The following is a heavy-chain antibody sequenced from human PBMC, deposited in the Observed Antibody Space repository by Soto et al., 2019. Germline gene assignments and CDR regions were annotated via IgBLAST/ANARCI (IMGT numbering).Heavy chain of an antibody. CDR3: ARERIVVVPAAQNAYYYYYGMDV. Sequence: GGSLRLSCAASGFTFSSYGMHWFRQAPGKGLEWVAVIWYDGSNKYYADSVKGRFTISRDNSKNTLYLQMNSLRAEDTAVYYCARERIVVVPAAQNAYYYYYGMDVWGQGTTVTVSS. CDR2: IWYDGSNK. J-gene: IGHJ6*02. CDR1: GFTFSSYG. V-gene: IGHV3-33*01. D-gene: IGHD2-2*01.